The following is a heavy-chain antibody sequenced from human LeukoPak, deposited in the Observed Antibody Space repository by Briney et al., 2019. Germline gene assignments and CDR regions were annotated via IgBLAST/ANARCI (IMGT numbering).Heavy chain of an antibody. CDR1: GFTFSNYG. D-gene: IGHD7-27*01. CDR3: AKGKGQNWDPFDY. Sequence: PGGSLRLPCAASGFTFSNYGMHWVRQAPGKGLEWVAVIWYDGSNKYYAGSVKGRFTISRDNSKNTLYLQMNSLRAEDTAVYYCAKGKGQNWDPFDYWGQGTLVTVSS. CDR2: IWYDGSNK. V-gene: IGHV3-33*06. J-gene: IGHJ4*02.